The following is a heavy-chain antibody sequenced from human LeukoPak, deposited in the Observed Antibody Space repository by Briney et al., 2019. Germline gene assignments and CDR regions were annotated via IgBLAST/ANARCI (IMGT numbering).Heavy chain of an antibody. V-gene: IGHV3-7*05. CDR1: GFTFSTYW. Sequence: GGSLRLSCAASGFTFSTYWMTWVRQAPGKGLEWVADIDQEGSQKYYVDSVKGRFTISRDNSKNTLYLQMNSLRAEDTAVYYCARAQEAYYYYYGMDVWGQGTTVTVSS. CDR2: IDQEGSQK. CDR3: ARAQEAYYYYYGMDV. J-gene: IGHJ6*02.